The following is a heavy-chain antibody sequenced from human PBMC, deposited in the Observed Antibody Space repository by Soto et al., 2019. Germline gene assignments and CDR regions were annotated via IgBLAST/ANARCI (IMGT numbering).Heavy chain of an antibody. CDR1: GYTFTSYG. CDR2: ISAYNGNT. J-gene: IGHJ6*02. Sequence: ASVKVSCKASGYTFTSYGISWVRQAPGQGLEWMGWISAYNGNTNYAQKLQGRVTMTTDTSTSTAYMELRSLRSDDTAVYYCAREALAIFGVVEGGYGMDVWGQGTTVTVSS. D-gene: IGHD3-3*01. CDR3: AREALAIFGVVEGGYGMDV. V-gene: IGHV1-18*01.